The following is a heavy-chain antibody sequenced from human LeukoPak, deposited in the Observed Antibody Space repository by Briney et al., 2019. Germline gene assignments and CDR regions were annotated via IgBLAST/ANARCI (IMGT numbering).Heavy chain of an antibody. D-gene: IGHD2-15*01. CDR1: GFTFSSYS. V-gene: IGHV3-21*01. J-gene: IGHJ4*02. Sequence: GGSLRLSCAASGFTFSSYSMNWVRQAPGKGLEWVSFISSSSSYIYYADSVKGRFTISRDNAKNSLYLQMNSLRAEDTAVYYCARDSSHCSGGSCYNYFDYWGQGTLVTVSS. CDR2: ISSSSSYI. CDR3: ARDSSHCSGGSCYNYFDY.